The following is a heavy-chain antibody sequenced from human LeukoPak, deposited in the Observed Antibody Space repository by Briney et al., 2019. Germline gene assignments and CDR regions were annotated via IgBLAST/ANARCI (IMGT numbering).Heavy chain of an antibody. V-gene: IGHV3-30-3*01. CDR3: ARHSAEVEQWLVPAFDI. J-gene: IGHJ3*02. CDR2: ISYDGSNK. Sequence: GGSLRLSCAASGFTFSSYAMHWVRQAPGKGLEWVAVISYDGSNKYYADSVKGRFTISRDNSKNTLYLQVNSLRAEDTAVYYCARHSAEVEQWLVPAFDIWGQGTMVTVSS. CDR1: GFTFSSYA. D-gene: IGHD6-19*01.